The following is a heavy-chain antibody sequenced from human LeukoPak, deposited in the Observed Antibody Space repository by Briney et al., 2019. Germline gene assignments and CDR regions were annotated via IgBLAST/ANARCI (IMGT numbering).Heavy chain of an antibody. J-gene: IGHJ6*03. CDR3: ARDATYSSTHYYYYMDV. D-gene: IGHD6-13*01. V-gene: IGHV3-7*01. CDR2: IKQDGSEK. Sequence: GGSLRLSCAASGFTFSSYWMSWVRQAPGKGLEWVANIKQDGSEKYYVDSVKGRFTISRDNAKNSLYLQMNSLRAEDTAVYYCARDATYSSTHYYYYMDVWGKGTTVTVSS. CDR1: GFTFSSYW.